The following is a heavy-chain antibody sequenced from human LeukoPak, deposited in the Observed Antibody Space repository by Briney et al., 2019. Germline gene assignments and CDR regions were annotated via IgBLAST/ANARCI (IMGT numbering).Heavy chain of an antibody. CDR1: GGSISSYY. V-gene: IGHV4-59*08. CDR2: IYYSGST. Sequence: SETLSLTCTVPGGSISSYYWSWIRQPPGKGLEWIGYIYYSGSTNYSPSLKSRVTISVDTSKNQFSLKLSSVTAADTAVYYCARRGRSKTGGWYFDYWGQGTLVTVSS. CDR3: ARRGRSKTGGWYFDY. D-gene: IGHD1-14*01. J-gene: IGHJ4*02.